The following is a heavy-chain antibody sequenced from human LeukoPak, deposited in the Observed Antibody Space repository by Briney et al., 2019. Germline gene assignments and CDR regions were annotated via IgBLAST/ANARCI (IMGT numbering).Heavy chain of an antibody. CDR1: GYTFTSYG. J-gene: IGHJ4*02. CDR2: LSAYNGNT. D-gene: IGHD3-22*01. V-gene: IGHV1-18*01. CDR3: ARGRFQHYDSSGPPRLDY. Sequence: ASVKVSCKASGYTFTSYGISWVRQAPGQGLEWMGWLSAYNGNTNYAQKLQGRVTITTDTYTSTAYMELRSLRSDDTAVYYCARGRFQHYDSSGPPRLDYWGQGTLVTVSS.